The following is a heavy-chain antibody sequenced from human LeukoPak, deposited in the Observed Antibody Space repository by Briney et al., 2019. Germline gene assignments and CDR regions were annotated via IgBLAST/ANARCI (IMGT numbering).Heavy chain of an antibody. CDR2: ISSSSSTI. V-gene: IGHV3-48*01. J-gene: IGHJ6*03. CDR1: GFTFSSYS. CDR3: ARVPSNWNDGFYYYYMDV. D-gene: IGHD1-1*01. Sequence: PGRSLRLSCAASGFTFSSYSMNWVRQAPGKGLEWVSYISSSSSTIYYADSVKGRFTISRDNAKNSLYLQMNSLRAEDTAVYYCARVPSNWNDGFYYYYMDVWGKGTTVTVSS.